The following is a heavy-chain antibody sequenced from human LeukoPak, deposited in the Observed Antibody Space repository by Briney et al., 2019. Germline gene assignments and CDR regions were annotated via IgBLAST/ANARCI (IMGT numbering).Heavy chain of an antibody. CDR2: IKPDGSVK. V-gene: IGHV3-7*01. CDR3: ARAPNYFYFDD. D-gene: IGHD4/OR15-4a*01. CDR1: GSTFGTSW. J-gene: IGHJ4*02. Sequence: GGSLRLSCAASGSTFGTSWVSWVRRVPGKGLEWVANIKPDGSVKYYVDSAKGRFTISRDNAKTSVFLQMNSLRVEDTAVYHCARAPNYFYFDDWGQGALVTVSP.